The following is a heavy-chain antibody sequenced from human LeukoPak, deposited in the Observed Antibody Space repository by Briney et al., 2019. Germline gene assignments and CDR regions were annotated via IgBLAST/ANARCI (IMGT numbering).Heavy chain of an antibody. J-gene: IGHJ4*02. Sequence: GGSLRPSCAASGFTFDDYGMSWVRHAPGKGLEWVSGINWNGGSTGYADSVKGRFTISRDNAKNSLYLQMNSLRAEDTALYYCARGLTDYYDSSGNPYGYWGQGTLVTVSS. CDR2: INWNGGST. D-gene: IGHD3-22*01. CDR1: GFTFDDYG. V-gene: IGHV3-20*04. CDR3: ARGLTDYYDSSGNPYGY.